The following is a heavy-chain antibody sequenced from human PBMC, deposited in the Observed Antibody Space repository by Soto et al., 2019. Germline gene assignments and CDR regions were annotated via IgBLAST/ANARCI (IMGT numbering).Heavy chain of an antibody. CDR2: INSDGSST. CDR3: ATDLFYGFYGDSYDYYYIDV. Sequence: GGSLRLSCAASGFTFSSYWMHWVRQAPGKGLVWVARINSDGSSTSYADSVKGRFTISRDNAKNTPYLQMNSLGAEDTAVYYWATDLFYGFYGDSYDYYYIDVWGKGTTVTVSS. CDR1: GFTFSSYW. V-gene: IGHV3-74*01. D-gene: IGHD4-17*01. J-gene: IGHJ6*03.